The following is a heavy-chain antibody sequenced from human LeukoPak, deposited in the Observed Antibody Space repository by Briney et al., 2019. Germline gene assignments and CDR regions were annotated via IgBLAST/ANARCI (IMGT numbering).Heavy chain of an antibody. Sequence: ASVKVSCKASGYTFTGYCMHWVRQAPGQGLEWMGWINPNSGGTNYAQKFQGRVTMTRDTSISTAYMELSRLRSDDTAVYYCARGSAYSGYDSGDYWGQGTLVTVSS. J-gene: IGHJ4*02. V-gene: IGHV1-2*02. D-gene: IGHD5-12*01. CDR1: GYTFTGYC. CDR3: ARGSAYSGYDSGDY. CDR2: INPNSGGT.